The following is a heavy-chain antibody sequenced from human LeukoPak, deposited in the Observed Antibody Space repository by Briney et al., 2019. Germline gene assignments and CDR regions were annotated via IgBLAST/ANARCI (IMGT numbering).Heavy chain of an antibody. Sequence: ASVTVSCKASGYTFTSYDIDWVRQAPGQGLEWMGWMNPDSGNTAYAQTSQGRVTITRNTSISTAYMELSSLRSEDTAVFYCAGGGEVTGVVELYYYYYMDVWGKGTTVTVSS. J-gene: IGHJ6*03. D-gene: IGHD1-7*01. CDR1: GYTFTSYD. CDR3: AGGGEVTGVVELYYYYYMDV. CDR2: MNPDSGNT. V-gene: IGHV1-8*03.